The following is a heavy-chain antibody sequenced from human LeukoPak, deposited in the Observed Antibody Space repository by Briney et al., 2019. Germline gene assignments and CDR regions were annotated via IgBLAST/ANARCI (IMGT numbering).Heavy chain of an antibody. J-gene: IGHJ4*02. Sequence: ASVKVSCKASGYTFTSYDINWVRQATGQGLEWMGWMNPNSGNTGYAQKFQGRVAMTSDTSISTAYMELSRLTSDDTAVYYCARTPPNWGADYWGQGTLVTVSS. D-gene: IGHD7-27*01. CDR3: ARTPPNWGADY. CDR2: MNPNSGNT. V-gene: IGHV1-8*01. CDR1: GYTFTSYD.